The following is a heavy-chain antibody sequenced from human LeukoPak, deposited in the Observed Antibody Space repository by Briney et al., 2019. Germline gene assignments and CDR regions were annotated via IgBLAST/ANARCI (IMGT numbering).Heavy chain of an antibody. CDR3: AKGRNTLSGPVAFDI. J-gene: IGHJ3*02. V-gene: IGHV1-18*01. D-gene: IGHD3-16*01. CDR2: ISPDNGNP. CDR1: GYSFTRFG. Sequence: ASVKVSCTASGYSFTRFGISWVRQAPGQGLEWMGWISPDNGNPDYSQRVQGRVTMTRDTSTSTVYMELSSLRSEDTAVYYCAKGRNTLSGPVAFDIWAQGKMVTVSS.